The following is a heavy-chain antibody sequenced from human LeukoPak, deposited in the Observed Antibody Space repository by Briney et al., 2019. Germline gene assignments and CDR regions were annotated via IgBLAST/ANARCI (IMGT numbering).Heavy chain of an antibody. CDR3: ARTYSSSWYGCSGY. J-gene: IGHJ4*02. D-gene: IGHD6-13*01. CDR1: GFTFSSYA. Sequence: GGSLRLSCAASGFTFSSYAMSWVRQAPGKGLEWVSSISSSSSYIYYADSVKGRFTISRDNAKNSLYLQMNSLRAEDTAVYYCARTYSSSWYGCSGYWGQGTLVTVSS. CDR2: ISSSSSYI. V-gene: IGHV3-21*01.